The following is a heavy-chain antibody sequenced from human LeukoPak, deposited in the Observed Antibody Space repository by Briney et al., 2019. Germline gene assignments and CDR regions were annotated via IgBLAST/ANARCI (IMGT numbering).Heavy chain of an antibody. CDR3: ARAYGDYRTGWFDP. V-gene: IGHV1-18*01. CDR2: ISAYNGNT. D-gene: IGHD4-17*01. Sequence: GASVKVSCKASGYTFTSYGISWVRQAPGQGLEWMGWISAYNGNTNYAQTLQGRVTMTTDTSTSTAYMELRSLRSDDTAVYYCARAYGDYRTGWFDPWGQGTLVTVSS. J-gene: IGHJ5*02. CDR1: GYTFTSYG.